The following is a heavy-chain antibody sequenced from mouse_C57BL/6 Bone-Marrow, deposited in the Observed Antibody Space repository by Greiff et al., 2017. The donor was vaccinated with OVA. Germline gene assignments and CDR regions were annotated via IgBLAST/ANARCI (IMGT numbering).Heavy chain of an antibody. CDR3: ARAYYYGSPWFAY. V-gene: IGHV3-6*01. J-gene: IGHJ3*01. CDR2: ISYDGSN. CDR1: GYSITSGYY. D-gene: IGHD1-1*01. Sequence: ESGPGLVKPSQSLSLTCSVTGYSITSGYYWNWIRQFPGNKLEWMGYISYDGSNNYNPSLKNRISITRDTSKNQFFLKLNSVTTEDTATYYCARAYYYGSPWFAYWGQGTLVTVSA.